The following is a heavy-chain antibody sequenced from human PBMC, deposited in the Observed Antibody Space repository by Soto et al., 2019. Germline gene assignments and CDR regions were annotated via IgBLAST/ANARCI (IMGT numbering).Heavy chain of an antibody. CDR2: ISGSGGST. CDR3: TRVSPDCSDGRCYPLN. Sequence: GGSLRLSCAPSGFTFSSDPMSSVRRAPGKGLEWVSAISGSGGSTYYADSVKGRFTISRDDSNTIAYLQMNSLKIEDTGVYYCTRVSPDCSDGRCYPLNWGQGTLVTVS. D-gene: IGHD2-15*01. V-gene: IGHV3-23*01. J-gene: IGHJ4*02. CDR1: GFTFSSDP.